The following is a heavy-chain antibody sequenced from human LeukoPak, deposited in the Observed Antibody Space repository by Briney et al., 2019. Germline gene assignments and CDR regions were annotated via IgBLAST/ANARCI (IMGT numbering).Heavy chain of an antibody. CDR3: ARLRGLYSDTNRYQTALDC. Sequence: GGSLGLSCAASGFTFSNYWMSWVRQAPGKGLEWVANIKQDGSEKYYVDSVKGRFTISRDNAKNSLYVQMNSLRAEDTAVYYCARLRGLYSDTNRYQTALDCWGQGTLVTVSS. V-gene: IGHV3-7*01. J-gene: IGHJ4*02. CDR2: IKQDGSEK. D-gene: IGHD1-26*01. CDR1: GFTFSNYW.